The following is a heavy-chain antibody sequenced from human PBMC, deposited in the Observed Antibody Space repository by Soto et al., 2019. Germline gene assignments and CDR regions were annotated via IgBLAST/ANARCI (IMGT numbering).Heavy chain of an antibody. D-gene: IGHD5-12*01. CDR1: GFTFSSYA. CDR3: AKDRPESRLRRYYGMVV. CDR2: ISGSGGST. Sequence: EVQLLESGGGLVQPGGSLRLSCAASGFTFSSYAMSWVGQAPGKGLEWVSAISGSGGSTYYADSVKGRFTISRDNSKNTLYLQMNSLRAEDTAVYYCAKDRPESRLRRYYGMVVWGQGTTVTVSS. J-gene: IGHJ6*02. V-gene: IGHV3-23*01.